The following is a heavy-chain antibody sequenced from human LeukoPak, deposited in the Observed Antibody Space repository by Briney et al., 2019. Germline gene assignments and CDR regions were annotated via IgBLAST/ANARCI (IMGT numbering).Heavy chain of an antibody. V-gene: IGHV1-46*01. CDR3: ARGSPAYCGGDCYLDY. J-gene: IGHJ4*02. CDR1: GYTFTTYF. CDR2: INPSGGST. Sequence: ASVKVSCKASGYTFTTYFMHWVRQAPGQGLEWMGIINPSGGSTGYAQKFQGRVTMNRDTSTSTVYLELSSLRSEDTAVYYCARGSPAYCGGDCYLDYWGQGTLVTVSS. D-gene: IGHD2-21*02.